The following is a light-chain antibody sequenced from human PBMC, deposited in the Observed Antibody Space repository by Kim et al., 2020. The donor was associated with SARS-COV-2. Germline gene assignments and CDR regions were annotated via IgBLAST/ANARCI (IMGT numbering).Light chain of an antibody. Sequence: QTATLTCTGTPNSVGDEGTAWLQQHQGHPPKLLSYRNNDRPSGISERFSASRSGNTASLTITGLQPEDEADYYCSAWDRSLTAWVFGGGTQLTVL. CDR2: RNN. J-gene: IGLJ2*01. V-gene: IGLV10-54*04. CDR3: SAWDRSLTAWV. CDR1: PNSVGDEG.